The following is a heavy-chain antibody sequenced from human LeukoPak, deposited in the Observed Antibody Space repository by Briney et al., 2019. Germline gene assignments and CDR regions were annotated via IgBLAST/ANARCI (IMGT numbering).Heavy chain of an antibody. D-gene: IGHD3-3*01. V-gene: IGHV4-39*01. J-gene: IGHJ4*02. CDR2: IYYSGST. CDR1: GGSISSSSYY. CDR3: ARHGVVVVRVY. Sequence: SETLSLTCTASGGSISSSSYYWGWIRQPPGKGLEWIGSIYYSGSTYYNPSLKSRVTISVDTSKNQFSLKLSSLTAADTAVYYCARHGVVVVRVYWGQGTLVTVSS.